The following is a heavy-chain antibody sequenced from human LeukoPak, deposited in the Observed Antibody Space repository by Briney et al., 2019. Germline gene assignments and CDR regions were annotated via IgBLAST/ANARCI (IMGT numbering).Heavy chain of an antibody. D-gene: IGHD3-10*01. CDR1: EYSFTSYC. CDR2: VIPSGGGT. Sequence: ASVKVSCKASEYSFTSYCIHWVRQAPGQGLEWMGIVIPSGGGTSYAQKFQGRVTMTRDTSTSTVYMEVSSLRSEDTAVYYCAREPAGTGYFDYWGQGTLVTVSS. V-gene: IGHV1-46*01. CDR3: AREPAGTGYFDY. J-gene: IGHJ4*02.